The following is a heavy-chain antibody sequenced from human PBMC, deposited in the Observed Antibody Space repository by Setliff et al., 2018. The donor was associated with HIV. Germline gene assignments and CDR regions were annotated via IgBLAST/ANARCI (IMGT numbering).Heavy chain of an antibody. V-gene: IGHV1-2*02. CDR3: AREADYSDTGGQYRY. J-gene: IGHJ4*02. Sequence: ASVKVSCKGSGYTFTGYYVHWVRLAPGQGLEWMGWINPNVGGTTYAQKFQGRVTMTRDTSISTAYMELSRLTSDDQALYYCAREADYSDTGGQYRYWGQGTLVTVSS. D-gene: IGHD2-8*02. CDR1: GYTFTGYY. CDR2: INPNVGGT.